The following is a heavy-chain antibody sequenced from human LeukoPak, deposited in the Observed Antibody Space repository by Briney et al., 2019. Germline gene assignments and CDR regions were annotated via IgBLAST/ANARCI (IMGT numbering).Heavy chain of an antibody. CDR1: GGSISSTNYY. CDR3: ARGVGLLWFGELLRAGYFDY. Sequence: PSETLSLTCSVSGGSISSTNYYWTWIRQPPGKGLEWIGEINHSGSTNYNPSLKSRVTISVDTSKNQFSLKLSSVTAADTAVYYCARGVGLLWFGELLRAGYFDYWGQGTLVTVSS. D-gene: IGHD3-10*01. V-gene: IGHV4-39*07. CDR2: INHSGST. J-gene: IGHJ4*02.